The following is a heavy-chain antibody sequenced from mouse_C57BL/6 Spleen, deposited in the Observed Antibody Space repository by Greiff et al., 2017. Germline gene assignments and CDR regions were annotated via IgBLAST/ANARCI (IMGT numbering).Heavy chain of an antibody. CDR3: ARSRDYGSSGAMDY. CDR2: IYPGNGYT. CDR1: GYTFTSYG. V-gene: IGHV1-58*01. Sequence: VQLKESGAELVRPGSSVKMSCKTSGYTFTSYGIHWVKQRPGQGLEWIGYIYPGNGYTEYNEKFKGKATLTSDTSSSTAYMQLSSLTSEDSSIYFCARSRDYGSSGAMDYWGQGTSVTVSS. D-gene: IGHD1-1*01. J-gene: IGHJ4*01.